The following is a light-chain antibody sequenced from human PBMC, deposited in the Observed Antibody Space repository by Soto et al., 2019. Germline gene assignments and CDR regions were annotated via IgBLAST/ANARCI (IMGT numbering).Light chain of an antibody. Sequence: QSALTQPASVSGSPGQSITISCTGTSSDVGSYNLVSWYQQHPGKAPKLMIYEGNKWPSGASYRFSGSKSGNTASLTISGLQAEDEADYYCCSDAGSTTWVFGGGTKLTVL. V-gene: IGLV2-23*01. CDR1: SSDVGSYNL. J-gene: IGLJ3*02. CDR2: EGN. CDR3: CSDAGSTTWV.